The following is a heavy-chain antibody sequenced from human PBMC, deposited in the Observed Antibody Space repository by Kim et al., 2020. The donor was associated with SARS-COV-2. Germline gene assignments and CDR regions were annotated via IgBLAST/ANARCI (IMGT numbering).Heavy chain of an antibody. CDR1: GGSFSGYY. V-gene: IGHV4-34*01. CDR3: ARGLRFGELLI. CDR2: IKHSGST. J-gene: IGHJ4*02. Sequence: SETLSLTCAVYGGSFSGYYWSWIRQPPGKGLEWIGEIKHSGSTNYNPSLKSRVTISVVTSKNQFSLKLSSVTAADTAVYYCARGLRFGELLIWGQGTLVTVSS. D-gene: IGHD3-10*01.